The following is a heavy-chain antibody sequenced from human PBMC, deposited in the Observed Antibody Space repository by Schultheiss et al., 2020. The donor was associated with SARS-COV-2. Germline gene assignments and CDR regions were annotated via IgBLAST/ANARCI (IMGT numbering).Heavy chain of an antibody. Sequence: GGSLRLSCAASGFTFSSYWMSWVRQAPGKGLEWVSAISGSGGSTYYADSVKGRFTISRDNAKNSLYLQMNSLRAEDTAVYYCARDLWVRGFDAFDIWGQGTMVTVSS. CDR2: ISGSGGST. V-gene: IGHV3-23*01. CDR3: ARDLWVRGFDAFDI. CDR1: GFTFSSYW. J-gene: IGHJ3*02. D-gene: IGHD3-10*01.